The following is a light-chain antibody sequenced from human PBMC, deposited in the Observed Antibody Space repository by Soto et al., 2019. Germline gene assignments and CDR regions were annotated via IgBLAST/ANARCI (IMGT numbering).Light chain of an antibody. Sequence: MVKLSAVAVSLYTGEKATLSCRASQSVSSYVAWYQQKPGQAPRLLIYDASNRATGIPARFSGTGSGTDFTLTLIFLQNEDGTTYDGEQAGIFTIPFCQGTRLEIK. V-gene: IGKV3-11*01. CDR1: QSVSSY. J-gene: IGKJ5*01. CDR3: EQAGIFTIP. CDR2: DAS.